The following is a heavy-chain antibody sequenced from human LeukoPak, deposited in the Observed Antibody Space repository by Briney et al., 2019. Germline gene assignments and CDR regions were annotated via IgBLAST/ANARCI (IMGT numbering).Heavy chain of an antibody. CDR1: GGSISSYY. CDR3: ARETVGNWFDP. J-gene: IGHJ5*02. V-gene: IGHV4-38-2*02. Sequence: SETLSLTCTVSGGSISSYYWSWNRQPPGKGLEWIGSIYHSGSTYYNPSLKSRVTISVDTSKNQFSLKLSSVTAADTAVYYCARETVGNWFDPWGQGTLVTVSS. CDR2: IYHSGST.